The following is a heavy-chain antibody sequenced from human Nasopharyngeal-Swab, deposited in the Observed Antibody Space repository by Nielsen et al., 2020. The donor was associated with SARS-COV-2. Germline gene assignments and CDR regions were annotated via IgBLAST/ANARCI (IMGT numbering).Heavy chain of an antibody. CDR3: ATRQRPSYSSGWYQQITDY. V-gene: IGHV4-39*01. Sequence: RQAPGKGLEWIGSIYYSGSTYYNPSLKSRVTISVDTSKNQFSLKLSSVTAADTAVYYCATRQRPSYSSGWYQQITDYWGQGILVTVSS. CDR2: IYYSGST. J-gene: IGHJ4*02. D-gene: IGHD6-19*01.